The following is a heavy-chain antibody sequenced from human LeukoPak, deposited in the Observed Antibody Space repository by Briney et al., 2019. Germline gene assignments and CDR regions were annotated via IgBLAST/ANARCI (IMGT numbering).Heavy chain of an antibody. V-gene: IGHV3-30*04. CDR2: ISYDGSNK. J-gene: IGHJ3*02. CDR1: GFTFSSYA. CDR3: ARGGWFGELNDAFDI. Sequence: GGSLRPSCAASGFTFSSYAMHWVRQAPGKGLEWVAVISYDGSNKYYADSVKGRFTISRDNSKNTLYLQMNSLRAEDTAVYYCARGGWFGELNDAFDIWGQGTMVTVSS. D-gene: IGHD3-10*01.